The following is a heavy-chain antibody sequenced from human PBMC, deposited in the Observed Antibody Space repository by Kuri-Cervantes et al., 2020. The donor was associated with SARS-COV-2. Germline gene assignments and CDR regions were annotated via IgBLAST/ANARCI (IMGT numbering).Heavy chain of an antibody. Sequence: SETLSLTCTASGGSISSYYWSWIRQPPGKGLEWIGYIYYSGSTNYNPSLKSRVTISLDTSKNQFSLQLSSVTAADTAVYYCARSPWYCSSTSCYTPNWFDPWGQGTLVTVSS. CDR2: IYYSGST. CDR3: ARSPWYCSSTSCYTPNWFDP. J-gene: IGHJ5*02. CDR1: GGSISSYY. D-gene: IGHD2-2*02. V-gene: IGHV4-59*01.